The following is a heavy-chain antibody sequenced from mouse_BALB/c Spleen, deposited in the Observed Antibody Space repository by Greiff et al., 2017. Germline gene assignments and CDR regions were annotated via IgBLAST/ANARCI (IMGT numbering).Heavy chain of an antibody. D-gene: IGHD2-1*01. CDR3: ARRGNPLYAMDY. CDR1: GFTFSSFG. J-gene: IGHJ4*01. V-gene: IGHV5-17*02. Sequence: EVMLVESGGGLVQPGGSRKLSCAASGFTFSSFGMHWVRQAPEKGLEWVAYISSGSSTIYYADTVKGRFTISRDNPKNTLFLQMTSLRSEDTAMYYCARRGNPLYAMDYWGQGTSVTVSS. CDR2: ISSGSSTI.